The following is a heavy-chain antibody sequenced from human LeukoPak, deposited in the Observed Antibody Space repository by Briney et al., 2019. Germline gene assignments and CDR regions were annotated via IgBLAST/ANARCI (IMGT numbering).Heavy chain of an antibody. CDR3: ARGTDYDASGYVGY. D-gene: IGHD3-22*01. Sequence: GGSLRLSCAASGFIFSNYWMTWVRQTPGKGLEWVANVKQDGSEKDYVDSVKGCFTISRDNAKNSLYLQMNSLRAEDTGVYYCARGTDYDASGYVGYWGQGTLVTVSS. CDR1: GFIFSNYW. CDR2: VKQDGSEK. J-gene: IGHJ4*02. V-gene: IGHV3-7*03.